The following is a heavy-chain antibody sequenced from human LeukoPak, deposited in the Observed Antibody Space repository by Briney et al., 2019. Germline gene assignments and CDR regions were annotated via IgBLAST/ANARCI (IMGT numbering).Heavy chain of an antibody. CDR2: IYPGDSDT. CDR3: ARLTTTVTRFFDY. D-gene: IGHD4-17*01. Sequence: GESLKISCKGSGYSFTSYWIGWVRQMPGKGLEWMGIIYPGDSDTRYSPSFQGQVTISADKSISTAYLQWSGLKASDTAMYYCARLTTTVTRFFDYWGQGTLVTVSS. CDR1: GYSFTSYW. V-gene: IGHV5-51*01. J-gene: IGHJ4*02.